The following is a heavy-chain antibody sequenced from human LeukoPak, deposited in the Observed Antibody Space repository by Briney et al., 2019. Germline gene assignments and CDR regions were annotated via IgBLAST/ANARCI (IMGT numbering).Heavy chain of an antibody. V-gene: IGHV3-11*04. CDR2: ISSNGSTI. Sequence: GGSLRLSCAASGFTFSNAGMSWVRQAPGKGLEWVSYISSNGSTIYYADSVKGRVTISMDNAKNSLYLQMNSLSAEETAVYYCASLKTGTTVYWGQGTLVTVSS. CDR1: GFTFSNAG. J-gene: IGHJ4*02. D-gene: IGHD1-7*01. CDR3: ASLKTGTTVY.